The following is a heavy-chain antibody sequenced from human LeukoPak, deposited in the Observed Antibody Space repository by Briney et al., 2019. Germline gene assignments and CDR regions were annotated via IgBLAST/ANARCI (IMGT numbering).Heavy chain of an antibody. D-gene: IGHD3-22*01. CDR1: GFTFSSYW. J-gene: IGHJ6*02. Sequence: AGGSLRLSCAASGFTFSSYWMSWVRQAPGKGLEWVANIKRDGSEKYYVDSVKGRFTISRDNAKNSLYLQMNSLRAEDTAVYYCARDWSFTEYYYDSSGYYDYYGMDVWGQGTTVTVSS. CDR2: IKRDGSEK. CDR3: ARDWSFTEYYYDSSGYYDYYGMDV. V-gene: IGHV3-7*01.